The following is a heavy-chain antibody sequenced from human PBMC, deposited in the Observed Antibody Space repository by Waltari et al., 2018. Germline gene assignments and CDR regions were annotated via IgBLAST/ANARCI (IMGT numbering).Heavy chain of an antibody. Sequence: QVQLVESGGGVVQPGRSLRLSCAASGFTFSSYGMHWVRQAPGKGLGWVAVIWYDGSNKYYADSVKGRFTISRDNSKNTLYLQMNSLRAEDTAVYYCARHQLLSDYYGMDVWGQGTTVTVSS. V-gene: IGHV3-33*01. CDR3: ARHQLLSDYYGMDV. J-gene: IGHJ6*02. CDR2: IWYDGSNK. CDR1: GFTFSSYG. D-gene: IGHD2-2*01.